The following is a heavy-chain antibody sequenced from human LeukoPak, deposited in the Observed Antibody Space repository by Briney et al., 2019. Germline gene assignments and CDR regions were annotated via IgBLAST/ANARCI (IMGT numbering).Heavy chain of an antibody. V-gene: IGHV1-69*01. CDR3: ARSTYGGRQNFDY. CDR1: GGTFSSYA. D-gene: IGHD4-23*01. CDR2: IIPIFGTA. J-gene: IGHJ4*02. Sequence: GASVKVSCKASGGTFSSYAISWVRQAPGQGLEWMGGIIPIFGTANYAQKFQGRVTITADESTSTAYMELSSLRSEDTAAYYCARSTYGGRQNFDYWGQGTLVTVSS.